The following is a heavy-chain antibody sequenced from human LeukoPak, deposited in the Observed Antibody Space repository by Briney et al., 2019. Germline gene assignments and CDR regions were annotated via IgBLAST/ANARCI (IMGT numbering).Heavy chain of an antibody. CDR2: ISGGGDST. J-gene: IGHJ4*02. CDR3: AKRGSSETRWYPFDY. D-gene: IGHD2-15*01. Sequence: PGGSQRLSCVGSGFIFGKYAMTWVRQAPGKGLEWVSTISGGGDSTWNADSVKGRFTVSRDNSKNTLYLQMSSLRVEDTAVYYCAKRGSSETRWYPFDYWGQGTLVTVSS. CDR1: GFIFGKYA. V-gene: IGHV3-23*01.